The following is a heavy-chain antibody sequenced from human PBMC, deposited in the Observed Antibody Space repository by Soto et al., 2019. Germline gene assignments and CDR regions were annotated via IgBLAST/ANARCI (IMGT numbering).Heavy chain of an antibody. CDR3: AKDLYSSDWFNFFDS. CDR1: GFSFSTTS. D-gene: IGHD6-19*01. J-gene: IGHJ5*01. CDR2: ISHDGGAV. Sequence: QVQLVESGGGVVQPGRSLRLSCAASGFSFSTTSMHWVRQAPGKGLEWVAMISHDGGAVHFADSVKGRFTISRDDSTNTLYLQMNSLSPEDTAVYYCAKDLYSSDWFNFFDSWGQGSLVTVSS. V-gene: IGHV3-30*18.